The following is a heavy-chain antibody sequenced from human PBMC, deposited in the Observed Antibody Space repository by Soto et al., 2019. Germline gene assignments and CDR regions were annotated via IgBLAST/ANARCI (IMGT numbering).Heavy chain of an antibody. J-gene: IGHJ4*02. Sequence: QVQLVQSGAEVKKPGASVKVSCKASGYTFTSYYMHWVRQAPVQGLAWMGIINPSGGSTSYAQKVQGRVTMTRDTSTSTVYMELSSLRSEDTAVYYCARDRRGRRDGLWDYWGQGTLVTVSS. D-gene: IGHD2-21*01. CDR2: INPSGGST. CDR1: GYTFTSYY. CDR3: ARDRRGRRDGLWDY. V-gene: IGHV1-46*01.